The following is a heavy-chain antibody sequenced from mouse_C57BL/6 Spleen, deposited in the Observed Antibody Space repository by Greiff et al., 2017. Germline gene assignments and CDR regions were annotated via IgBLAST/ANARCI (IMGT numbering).Heavy chain of an antibody. CDR1: GYAFSSSW. V-gene: IGHV1-82*01. D-gene: IGHD1-1*01. CDR3: ARETTLFDY. Sequence: VQLQQSGPELVKPGASVKISCKASGYAFSSSWMNWVKQRPGKGLEWIGRIYPGDGDTNYNGKFKGKATLTADKSSSTAYMQLSSLTSEDSAVYFCARETTLFDYWGQGTTLTVSS. J-gene: IGHJ2*01. CDR2: IYPGDGDT.